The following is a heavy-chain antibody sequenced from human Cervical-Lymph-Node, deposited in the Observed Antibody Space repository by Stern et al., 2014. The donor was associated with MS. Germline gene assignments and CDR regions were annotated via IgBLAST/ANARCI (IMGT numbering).Heavy chain of an antibody. CDR1: GFTFSGYA. J-gene: IGHJ6*02. Sequence: VQLEESGGGVVQPGRSLRLSCAASGFTFSGYAMHWVRQAPGKGLEWVAVISYDGSNTYYADSVKGRFPISRDNSKNTLFLQMDSLRIEETAVYYCASYAMDVWGQATTVTVSS. CDR2: ISYDGSNT. CDR3: ASYAMDV. V-gene: IGHV3-30*04.